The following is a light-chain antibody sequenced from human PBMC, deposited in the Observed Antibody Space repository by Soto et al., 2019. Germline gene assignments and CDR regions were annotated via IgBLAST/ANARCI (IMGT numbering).Light chain of an antibody. CDR1: QSVRSH. V-gene: IGKV3-15*01. Sequence: EIVMTQSPATLSVSPGERATLSCRVSQSVRSHLAWYQQKSGQAPRLLIYGVSTRATGIPARFSGSGSGTEFPLTISSLQSEDFAVYYCQHYDHRPLIFGGGSKVEIK. CDR2: GVS. J-gene: IGKJ4*01. CDR3: QHYDHRPLI.